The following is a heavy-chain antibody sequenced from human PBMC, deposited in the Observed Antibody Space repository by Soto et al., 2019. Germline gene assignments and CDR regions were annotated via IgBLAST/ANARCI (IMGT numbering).Heavy chain of an antibody. CDR2: INPNSGGT. D-gene: IGHD2-21*02. CDR1: GYTFTGYY. Sequence: ASVKVSCKASGYTFTGYYMHWVRQAPGQGLEWMGWINPNSGGTNYAQKFQGWVTMTRDTSISTAYMELSRLRSDDTAVYYCARDGGGDGPYHYYGMDVWGQGTTVTVSS. V-gene: IGHV1-2*04. J-gene: IGHJ6*02. CDR3: ARDGGGDGPYHYYGMDV.